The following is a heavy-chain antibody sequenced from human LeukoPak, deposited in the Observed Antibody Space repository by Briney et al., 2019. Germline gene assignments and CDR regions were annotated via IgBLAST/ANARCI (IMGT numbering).Heavy chain of an antibody. CDR2: INPNSGVT. CDR1: GYTFTGYY. D-gene: IGHD3-10*01. CDR3: AGTNYYYGSGRYGMDV. J-gene: IGHJ6*02. Sequence: ASVKVSCKASGYTFTGYYMHWVRQAPGQGLEWLGWINPNSGVTNYAQKFQGRVTMTRDTSISTAYMELSRLRSDDTAVYYCAGTNYYYGSGRYGMDVWGQGTTVTVSS. V-gene: IGHV1-2*02.